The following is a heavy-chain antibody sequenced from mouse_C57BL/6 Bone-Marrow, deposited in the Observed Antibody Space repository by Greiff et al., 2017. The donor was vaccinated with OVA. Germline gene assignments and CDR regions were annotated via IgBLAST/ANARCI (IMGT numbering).Heavy chain of an antibody. CDR3: ARGGFYYYGSSPYAMDY. D-gene: IGHD1-1*01. J-gene: IGHJ4*01. CDR1: GFTFSSYA. Sequence: EVQLLESGGGLVKPGGSLKLSCAASGFTFSSYAMSWVRQTPEKRLEWVATISDGGSYTYYPDNVKGRFTISRDNAKNNLYLQMSHLKSEDTAMYYCARGGFYYYGSSPYAMDYWGQGTSVTVSS. V-gene: IGHV5-4*01. CDR2: ISDGGSYT.